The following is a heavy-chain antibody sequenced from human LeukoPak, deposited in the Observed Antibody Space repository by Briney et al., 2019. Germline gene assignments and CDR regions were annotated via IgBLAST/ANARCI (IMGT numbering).Heavy chain of an antibody. CDR3: ARSEQWHDSLSDY. V-gene: IGHV1-3*04. D-gene: IGHD6-19*01. Sequence: GASVKVSCKASGYTFTSYGIQWVRQAPGQRLECMGWINTGNGNTKYSQKFQGRVTITRDTSASTAYMELSSLGSEDTAMYYCARSEQWHDSLSDYWGQGTLVTVSS. CDR2: INTGNGNT. CDR1: GYTFTSYG. J-gene: IGHJ4*02.